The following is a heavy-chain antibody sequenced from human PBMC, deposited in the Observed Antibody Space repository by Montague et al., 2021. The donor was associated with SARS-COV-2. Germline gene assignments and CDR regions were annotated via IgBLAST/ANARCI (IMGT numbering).Heavy chain of an antibody. CDR3: AKDWGIVAHTTRDYYYYYGMAV. D-gene: IGHD3-16*01. CDR2: ISGSGGST. J-gene: IGHJ6*02. Sequence: SLRLSCAASGFTFSSYAMSWVRQAPGKGLEWVSAISGSGGSTYYADSVKGRFTISRDNSKNTLYLQMNSLRAEDTAVYYCAKDWGIVAHTTRDYYYYYGMAVWGQGTTVTVPS. V-gene: IGHV3-23*01. CDR1: GFTFSSYA.